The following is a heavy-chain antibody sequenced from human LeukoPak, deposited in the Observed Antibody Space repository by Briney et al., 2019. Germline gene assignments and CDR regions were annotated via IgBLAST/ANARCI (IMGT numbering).Heavy chain of an antibody. D-gene: IGHD4-17*01. Sequence: SQTLSLTCTVSGGSISSGDHYWSWIRQPPGKGLEWIGDIYYSGTTYYNPPLRSRVSISVDTSKNQFSLKLTSVTAADTAVYYCAREGPVTTVNHIDYWGQGTLVTVSS. J-gene: IGHJ4*02. CDR3: AREGPVTTVNHIDY. CDR1: GGSISSGDHY. CDR2: IYYSGTT. V-gene: IGHV4-30-4*01.